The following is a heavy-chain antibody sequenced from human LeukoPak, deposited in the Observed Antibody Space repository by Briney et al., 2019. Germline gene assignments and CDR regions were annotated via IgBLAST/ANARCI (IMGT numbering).Heavy chain of an antibody. CDR3: ARTGWETYYFDS. Sequence: PSETLSLTCTVSGGSFGSDYSNWIRHPPEKGLEWIGYIYHSGSTNYNPSLKSRVTISVDTSKNQFSLKLSSVTAADTAVYYCARTGWETYYFDSWGQGTLVTVSS. J-gene: IGHJ4*02. D-gene: IGHD1-26*01. V-gene: IGHV4-59*01. CDR1: GGSFGSDY. CDR2: IYHSGST.